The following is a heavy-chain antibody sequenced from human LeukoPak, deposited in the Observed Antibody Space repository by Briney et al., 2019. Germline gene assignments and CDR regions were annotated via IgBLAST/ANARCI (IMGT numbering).Heavy chain of an antibody. CDR1: GFTFSSYS. CDR2: ISSSSSYI. Sequence: GGSLRLSCAASGFTFSSYSMNWVRQHPGEGLEWLSSISSSSSYIYYADSVKGRFTISRDNAKNSLYLQMNSLRAEDTAVYYCARVSSRWYSNYWFDPRGQGTLVTVSS. J-gene: IGHJ5*02. D-gene: IGHD6-13*01. CDR3: ARVSSRWYSNYWFDP. V-gene: IGHV3-21*01.